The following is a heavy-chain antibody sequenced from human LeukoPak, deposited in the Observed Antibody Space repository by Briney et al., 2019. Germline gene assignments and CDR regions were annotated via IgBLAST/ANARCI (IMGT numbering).Heavy chain of an antibody. CDR2: IYYSGST. V-gene: IGHV4-59*01. CDR3: ARGVGATSGRAFDI. J-gene: IGHJ3*02. CDR1: GGSISSYY. Sequence: SETLSLTCTVSGGSISSYYWSWIRQPPGKGLEWIGYIYYSGSTNYNPSLKSRVTISVDTSKNQFSLKLSSVTAADTAVYYCARGVGATSGRAFDIWGQGTMVTVSS. D-gene: IGHD1-26*01.